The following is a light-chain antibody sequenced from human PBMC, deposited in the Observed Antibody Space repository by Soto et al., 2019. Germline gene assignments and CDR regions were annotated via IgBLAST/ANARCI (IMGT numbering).Light chain of an antibody. CDR2: AAS. CDR1: QDISNS. CDR3: QQANSFPFT. V-gene: IGKV1-12*01. Sequence: DIQMTQSPSSLSASVGDRVTITCQANQDISNSLNWYQQKPGKAPKILIYAASSLRSGVPSRFSGSGSGTNFTLTISSLQPEDFATYYCQQANSFPFTFGGGTRVEIK. J-gene: IGKJ4*01.